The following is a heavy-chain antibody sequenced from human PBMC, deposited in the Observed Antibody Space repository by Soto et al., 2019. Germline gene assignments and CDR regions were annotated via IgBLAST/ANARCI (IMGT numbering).Heavy chain of an antibody. CDR1: GGFLSESY. J-gene: IGHJ5*02. CDR3: AREEPAAISWFDP. Sequence: PSGTLSLTGAVYGGFLSESYWTWIRQPPGKGREWIGEINHVGGTNYNPSLKSRVTMSVDTSKNQFSLKLSSVTAADTAVYYCAREEPAAISWFDPWGQGTLVT. CDR2: INHVGGT. D-gene: IGHD2-2*02. V-gene: IGHV4-34*01.